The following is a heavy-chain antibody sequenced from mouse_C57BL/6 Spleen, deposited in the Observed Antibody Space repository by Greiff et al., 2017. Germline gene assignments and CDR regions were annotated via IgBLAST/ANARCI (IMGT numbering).Heavy chain of an antibody. J-gene: IGHJ1*03. CDR2: IDPSDSET. V-gene: IGHV1-52*01. CDR3: AVYDYAWYFDV. Sequence: VQLQQSGAELVRPGSSVKLSCKASGYTFTSYWMHWVKQRPIQGLEWIGNIDPSDSETNYNQKFKDKATLTVDKSSSTAYMQLSSLTSEDSAVYYCAVYDYAWYFDVWGTGTTVTVSS. CDR1: GYTFTSYW. D-gene: IGHD2-4*01.